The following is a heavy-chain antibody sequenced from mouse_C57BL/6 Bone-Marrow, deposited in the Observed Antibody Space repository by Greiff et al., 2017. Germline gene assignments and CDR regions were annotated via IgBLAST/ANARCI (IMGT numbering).Heavy chain of an antibody. Sequence: EVKVVESGGDLVKPGGSLKLSCAASGFTFSSSGMSWVRQTPDKRLEWVATLSSGGSYTYSPASVNGRFTISRDNAKNTLYLQMSSLKSEDTAMYYCAGDYDVGYAMDYWGQGTSVTVSS. J-gene: IGHJ4*01. V-gene: IGHV5-6*01. D-gene: IGHD2-4*01. CDR3: AGDYDVGYAMDY. CDR2: LSSGGSYT. CDR1: GFTFSSSG.